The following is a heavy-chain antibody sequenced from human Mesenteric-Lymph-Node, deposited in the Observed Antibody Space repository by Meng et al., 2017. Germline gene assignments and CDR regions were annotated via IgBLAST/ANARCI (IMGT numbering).Heavy chain of an antibody. CDR3: ARDRGSYYWDY. D-gene: IGHD1-26*01. Sequence: ASVKVSCKASGYTFTSYYMHWVRQAPGQGLEWMGIINPSGGSTSYAQKFQGRVTITRDTSTSTVYMELSSLRSEDTAVYYCARDRGSYYWDYWGQGTLVTVSS. J-gene: IGHJ4*02. V-gene: IGHV1-46*01. CDR1: GYTFTSYY. CDR2: INPSGGST.